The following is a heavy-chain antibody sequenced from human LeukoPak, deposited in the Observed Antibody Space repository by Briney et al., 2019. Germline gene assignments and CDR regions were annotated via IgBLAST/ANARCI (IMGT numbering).Heavy chain of an antibody. CDR1: GYSFTSYW. CDR2: IYPGDSDT. Sequence: GESLKISCKGSGYSFTSYWIGWVRQMPGKGLEWMGIIYPGDSDTRYSPSFQGQVSISADKSISTAYLQWSSLKASDTAMYYCARGYCSGGSCPPNWFDPWGQGTLVTVSS. V-gene: IGHV5-51*01. CDR3: ARGYCSGGSCPPNWFDP. J-gene: IGHJ5*02. D-gene: IGHD2-15*01.